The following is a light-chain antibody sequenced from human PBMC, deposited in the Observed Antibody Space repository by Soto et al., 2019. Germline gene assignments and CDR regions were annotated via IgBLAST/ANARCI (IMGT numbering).Light chain of an antibody. V-gene: IGKV3-11*01. CDR1: QSVSNF. Sequence: EIVLTQAPATLSLSPGKRTTPSCRASQSVSNFLAWYQQKDGQXPRXXIYDTSNRAGGIPARFSGSGSGTDLTITISSLEPEDGEVYYCQQRINWPLTFGGGTKVDIK. CDR2: DTS. J-gene: IGKJ4*01. CDR3: QQRINWPLT.